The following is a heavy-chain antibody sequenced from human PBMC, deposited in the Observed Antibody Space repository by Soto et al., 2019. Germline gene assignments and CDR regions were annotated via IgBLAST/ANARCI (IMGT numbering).Heavy chain of an antibody. CDR2: IYSGESK. D-gene: IGHD2-2*01. Sequence: GGSLRLSCAASGFTVSSNYMSWVRQAPGKGLEWVSVIYSGESKLYADSVKGRFTISGDNAKNSLYLQMNSLRADDTAVYYCARDRDLAVPAAVIYFDSWGQGTLVTVSS. CDR3: ARDRDLAVPAAVIYFDS. J-gene: IGHJ4*02. V-gene: IGHV3-53*01. CDR1: GFTVSSNY.